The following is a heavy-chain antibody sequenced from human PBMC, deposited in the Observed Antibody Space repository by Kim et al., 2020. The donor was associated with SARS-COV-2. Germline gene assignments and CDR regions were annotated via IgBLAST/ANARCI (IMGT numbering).Heavy chain of an antibody. CDR2: ISWNSGNM. V-gene: IGHV3-9*01. CDR1: GFTFDDFA. CDR3: AKDTGPYGSGSYY. Sequence: GGSLRLSCAASGFTFDDFAMHWVRQVPGKGLEWVSAISWNSGNMGYADSVKGRFTISRDDAKNSLYRQMRSLRPEDTAFYYCAKDTGPYGSGSYYWGQGTLVTVSS. D-gene: IGHD3-10*01. J-gene: IGHJ4*02.